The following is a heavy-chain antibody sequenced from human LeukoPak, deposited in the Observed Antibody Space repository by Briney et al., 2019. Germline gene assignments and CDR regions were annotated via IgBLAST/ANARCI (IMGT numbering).Heavy chain of an antibody. CDR2: ISWNSGSI. V-gene: IGHV3-9*01. CDR1: GSTFDDYA. J-gene: IGHJ4*02. CDR3: AKEGHSSSMGY. Sequence: GRSLRLSCAASGSTFDDYAMHWVRQAPGKGLEWVSGISWNSGSIGYADSVKGRFTISRDNAKNSLYLQMNSLRAEDTALYYCAKEGHSSSMGYWGQGTLVTVSS. D-gene: IGHD6-13*01.